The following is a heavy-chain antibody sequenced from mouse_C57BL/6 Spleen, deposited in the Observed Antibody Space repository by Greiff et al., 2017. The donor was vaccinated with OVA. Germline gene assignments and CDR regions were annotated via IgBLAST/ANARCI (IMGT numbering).Heavy chain of an antibody. D-gene: IGHD1-1*01. V-gene: IGHV5-17*01. Sequence: DVMLVESGGGLVKPGGSLKLSCAASGFTFSDYGMHWVRQAPEKGLEWVAYISSGSSTIYYADTVKGRFTISRDNAKNTLFLQMTSLRSEDTAMYYCASPYYGSSYYYAMDYWGQGTSVTVSS. CDR1: GFTFSDYG. CDR2: ISSGSSTI. CDR3: ASPYYGSSYYYAMDY. J-gene: IGHJ4*01.